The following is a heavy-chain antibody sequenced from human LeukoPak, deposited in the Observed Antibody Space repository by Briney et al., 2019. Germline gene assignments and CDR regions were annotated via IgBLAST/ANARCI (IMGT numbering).Heavy chain of an antibody. J-gene: IGHJ3*02. D-gene: IGHD3-10*01. CDR2: VYSSGST. CDR3: ARRRVTMVRGHAFDI. V-gene: IGHV4-61*02. Sequence: SETLSLTCTVSGGSISSGSYYWSWIRQPAGKGLEWIGRVYSSGSTNYNPSLKSRVTISVDTSKNHFSLKLSSVTAADTAVYYCARRRVTMVRGHAFDIWGQGTMVTVSS. CDR1: GGSISSGSYY.